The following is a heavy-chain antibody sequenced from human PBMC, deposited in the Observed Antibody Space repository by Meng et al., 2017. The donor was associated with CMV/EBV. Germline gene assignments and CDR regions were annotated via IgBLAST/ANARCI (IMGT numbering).Heavy chain of an antibody. J-gene: IGHJ4*02. CDR1: GYTFTGYY. CDR3: ARETYYYDSSGYYYSN. Sequence: ASVMVSCKASGYTFTGYYMHWVRQAPGQGLEWMGWINPNSGGTNYAQKFQGRVTMTRDTSISTAYMELSRLRSDDTAVYYCARETYYYDSSGYYYSNWGQGTLVTVSS. V-gene: IGHV1-2*02. CDR2: INPNSGGT. D-gene: IGHD3-22*01.